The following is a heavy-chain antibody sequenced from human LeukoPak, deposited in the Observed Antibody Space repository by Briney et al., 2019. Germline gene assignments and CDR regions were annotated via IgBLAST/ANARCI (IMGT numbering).Heavy chain of an antibody. CDR1: GFTFSSYS. CDR3: ARDHWLGYCSSTSCLPA. Sequence: GGSLRLSCAASGFTFSSYSMNWVRQAPGKGLEWVSSISSSSSYIYYADSVKGRFTISRDNAKNSLYLQMNSLRAEDTAVYYSARDHWLGYCSSTSCLPAWGQGTLVTVSS. CDR2: ISSSSSYI. V-gene: IGHV3-21*01. J-gene: IGHJ5*02. D-gene: IGHD2-2*01.